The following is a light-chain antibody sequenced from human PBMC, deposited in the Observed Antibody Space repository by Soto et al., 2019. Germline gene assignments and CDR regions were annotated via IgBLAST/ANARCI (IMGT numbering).Light chain of an antibody. Sequence: QSSLTHPASLSGSPGQSITISCTGSSSDVGGSKYVSWYQQHPGKAPRLMIYEVSYRPSGVSNRFSGSKSGNTASLTVSGLQAEDEADYYCSSKRSRGTLYVFGTGTKVTVL. CDR1: SSDVGGSKY. J-gene: IGLJ1*01. CDR3: SSKRSRGTLYV. CDR2: EVS. V-gene: IGLV2-14*01.